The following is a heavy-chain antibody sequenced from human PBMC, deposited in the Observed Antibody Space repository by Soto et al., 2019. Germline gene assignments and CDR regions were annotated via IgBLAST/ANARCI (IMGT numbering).Heavy chain of an antibody. V-gene: IGHV3-9*01. CDR3: VSSVLELGAPLDY. D-gene: IGHD1-26*01. J-gene: IGHJ4*02. Sequence: EVQLVESGGGLVQPGRSLRLSCAASGFTFDDYAMHWVRQAPGKGLEWVSGISWNSGNIAYADSVKGRFNISRDNAKNSLYLQMNSLRPEDTAFYYCVSSVLELGAPLDYWGQGTLVTVSS. CDR2: ISWNSGNI. CDR1: GFTFDDYA.